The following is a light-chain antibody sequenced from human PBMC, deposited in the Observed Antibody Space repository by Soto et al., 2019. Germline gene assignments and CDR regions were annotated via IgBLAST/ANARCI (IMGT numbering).Light chain of an antibody. CDR3: QQHNQWPIT. CDR1: QSAGNF. Sequence: EIVMTQSPATLSVSPGETASLSCMASQSAGNFLAWYQQKPGQAPRLLFYYISTRATGIPARFSGSGSGTEFTLTINSLQSEDSAVYYCQQHNQWPITFGQGTRLET. CDR2: YIS. V-gene: IGKV3D-15*01. J-gene: IGKJ5*01.